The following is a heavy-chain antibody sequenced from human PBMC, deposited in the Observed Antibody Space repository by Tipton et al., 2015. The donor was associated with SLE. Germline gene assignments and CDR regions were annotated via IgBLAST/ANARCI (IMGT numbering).Heavy chain of an antibody. CDR2: IHHSGNT. V-gene: IGHV4-38-2*02. CDR1: GFTFTTYG. J-gene: IGHJ6*02. CDR3: AREGGYAGSGSYGTV. D-gene: IGHD3-10*01. Sequence: LRLSCAASGFTFTTYGMSWVRQAPGKGLEWIASIHHSGNTYYNPSLKSRVTISLDTSKNQFSLKLNSVTAADTAVYFCAREGGYAGSGSYGTVWGQGTTVTVSS.